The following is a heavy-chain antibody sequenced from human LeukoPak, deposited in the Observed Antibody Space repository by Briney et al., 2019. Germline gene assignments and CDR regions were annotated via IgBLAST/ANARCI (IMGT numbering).Heavy chain of an antibody. V-gene: IGHV3-9*01. J-gene: IGHJ3*02. Sequence: GGSLRLSCAASGFTFDDYAMHWVRQAPVKGLEWVSGISWNSGSIGYADSVKGRFTISRDNAKNSLYLQMNSLRAEDTALYYCAKAIAAAVRFAFDIWGQGTMVTVSS. D-gene: IGHD6-13*01. CDR1: GFTFDDYA. CDR3: AKAIAAAVRFAFDI. CDR2: ISWNSGSI.